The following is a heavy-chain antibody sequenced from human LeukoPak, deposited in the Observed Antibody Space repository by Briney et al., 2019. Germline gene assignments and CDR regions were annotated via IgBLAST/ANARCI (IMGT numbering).Heavy chain of an antibody. CDR3: ARDGGYYDSSGYWGPHDAFDI. Sequence: GASVKVSCKASGYTFTGYYMHWVRQAPGQGLEWMGWINPNSGGTSYAQKFQGRVTMTRDTSISTAYMELSRLRSDDTAVYYCARDGGYYDSSGYWGPHDAFDIWGQGTMVTVSS. J-gene: IGHJ3*02. V-gene: IGHV1-2*02. CDR2: INPNSGGT. CDR1: GYTFTGYY. D-gene: IGHD3-22*01.